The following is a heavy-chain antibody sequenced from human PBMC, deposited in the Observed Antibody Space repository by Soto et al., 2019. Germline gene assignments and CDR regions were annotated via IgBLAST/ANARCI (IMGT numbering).Heavy chain of an antibody. J-gene: IGHJ4*02. CDR2: ISAYNGNT. D-gene: IGHD3-10*01. CDR3: ARSPHYYGSGGKNFDY. V-gene: IGHV1-18*01. Sequence: QVQLVQSGAEVKKPGASVKVSCKASGYTFTSYGISWVRQAPGQGLEWMGWISAYNGNTNYAQKLQGRVTMTTDTSTSTANMELRSLRSDDTAVYYCARSPHYYGSGGKNFDYWGQGTLVTVSS. CDR1: GYTFTSYG.